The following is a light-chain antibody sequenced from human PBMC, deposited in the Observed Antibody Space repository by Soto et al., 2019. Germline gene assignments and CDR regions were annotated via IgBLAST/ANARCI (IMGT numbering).Light chain of an antibody. CDR3: QQYNSYPWT. V-gene: IGKV1-5*01. CDR2: DDY. J-gene: IGKJ1*01. CDR1: QSISSW. Sequence: RQISHSRSTLSTSVGDTVTVTCRAIQSISSWLAWYQQKPGKANKLMIYDDYSLKSGVPFRFSGSGSGTEFTLTISSLQPDDFATYYCQQYNSYPWTFGQGTKVDIK.